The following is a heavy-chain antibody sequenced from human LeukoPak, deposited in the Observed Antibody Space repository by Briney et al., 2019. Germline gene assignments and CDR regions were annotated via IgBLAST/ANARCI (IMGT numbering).Heavy chain of an antibody. J-gene: IGHJ6*02. CDR3: ARDRDIGTYYYYYGMDV. CDR1: GGSISSFY. V-gene: IGHV4-59*01. D-gene: IGHD2-15*01. Sequence: SETLSLTCTVSGGSISSFYWSWIRQPPGKELEWLGYIYYSGSTNYSPSLKSRVTVSVDTSKNQFSLKLSSVTAVDTAVYYCARDRDIGTYYYYYGMDVWGQGTTVTVSS. CDR2: IYYSGST.